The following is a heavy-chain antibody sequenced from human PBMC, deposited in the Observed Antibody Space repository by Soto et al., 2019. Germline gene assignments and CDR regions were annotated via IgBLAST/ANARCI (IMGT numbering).Heavy chain of an antibody. CDR2: ISAYNGNT. D-gene: IGHD3-22*01. Sequence: ASVKVSCKASGYTFTGYYMHWVRQAPGQGLEWMGWISAYNGNTNYAQKLQGRVTMTTDTSTSTAYMELRSLRSDDTAVYYCARGLDYYDSSGRARFDYWGQGTLVTVS. CDR1: GYTFTGYY. J-gene: IGHJ4*02. CDR3: ARGLDYYDSSGRARFDY. V-gene: IGHV1-18*04.